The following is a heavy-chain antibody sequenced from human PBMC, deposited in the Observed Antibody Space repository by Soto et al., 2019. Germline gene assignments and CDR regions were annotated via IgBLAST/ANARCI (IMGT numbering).Heavy chain of an antibody. V-gene: IGHV4-34*01. D-gene: IGHD6-19*01. CDR2: IDHSGST. J-gene: IGHJ4*02. Sequence: SETLSLTCTVYGGSLGGYFWSWIRRSPEKGLEWIGQIDHSGSTNYNPSLNSRVTISVDTSKNLFSLNLTSVTAADTALYYCARGRPLFGSGWYLNYWGQGTPVTVSS. CDR1: GGSLGGYF. CDR3: ARGRPLFGSGWYLNY.